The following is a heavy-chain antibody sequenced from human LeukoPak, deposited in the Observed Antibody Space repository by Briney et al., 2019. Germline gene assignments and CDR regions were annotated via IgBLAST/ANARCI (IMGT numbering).Heavy chain of an antibody. CDR2: ISSSSSTI. CDR3: AKSGRLGHYYYYYYMDV. CDR1: GFTFSSYS. V-gene: IGHV3-48*04. J-gene: IGHJ6*03. Sequence: GGSLRLSCAASGFTFSSYSMNWVRQAPGKGLEWVSYISSSSSTIYYADSVKGRFTISRDNAKNSQYLQMNSLRAEDTAVYYCAKSGRLGHYYYYYYMDVWGKGTTVTVSS. D-gene: IGHD6-19*01.